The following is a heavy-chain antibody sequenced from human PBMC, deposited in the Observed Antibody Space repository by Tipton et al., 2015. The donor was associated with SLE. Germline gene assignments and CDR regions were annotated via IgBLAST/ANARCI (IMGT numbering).Heavy chain of an antibody. D-gene: IGHD6-13*01. J-gene: IGHJ6*02. CDR3: AKGGSRWGYYYGMDV. Sequence: QLVQSGGGLVQPGGSLRLSCAASGFTFSSYGMHWVRQAPGKGLEWVAFIRYDGSNKYYADSVKGRFTISRDNSKNTLYLQMNSLRAEDTAVYYCAKGGSRWGYYYGMDVWGQGTTVTVSS. CDR1: GFTFSSYG. CDR2: IRYDGSNK. V-gene: IGHV3-30*02.